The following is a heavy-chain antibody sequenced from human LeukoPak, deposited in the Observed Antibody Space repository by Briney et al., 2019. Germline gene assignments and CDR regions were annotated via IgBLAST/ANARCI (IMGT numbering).Heavy chain of an antibody. Sequence: GGSLRLSCAASGFTFSSYSMNWVRQAPGKGLEWVSYISSSSSTIYYADSVKGRFTISRDNAKNTLYLQMNSLRAEDTAVYYCAKAAPGFGPTDAFDIWGQGTMVTVSS. V-gene: IGHV3-48*04. CDR1: GFTFSSYS. J-gene: IGHJ3*02. CDR2: ISSSSSTI. D-gene: IGHD3-10*01. CDR3: AKAAPGFGPTDAFDI.